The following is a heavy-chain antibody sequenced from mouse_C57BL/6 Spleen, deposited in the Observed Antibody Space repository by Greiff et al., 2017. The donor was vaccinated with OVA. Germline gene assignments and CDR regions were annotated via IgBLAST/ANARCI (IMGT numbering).Heavy chain of an antibody. CDR1: GYTFTDYY. V-gene: IGHV1-26*01. J-gene: IGHJ2*01. Sequence: EVQLQQSGPELVKPGASVKISCKASGYTFTDYYMNWVKQSHGKSLEWIGDINPNNGGTSYNQKFKGKATLTVDKSSSTAYMELRSLTSEDSAVYYCARNYYSSSYVNLFDCWGQGTTLTVSS. CDR3: ARNYYSSSYVNLFDC. D-gene: IGHD1-1*01. CDR2: INPNNGGT.